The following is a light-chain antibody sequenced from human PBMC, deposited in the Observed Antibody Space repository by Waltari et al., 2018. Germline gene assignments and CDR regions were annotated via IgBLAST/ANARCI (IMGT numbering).Light chain of an antibody. J-gene: IGKJ1*01. CDR3: QQYRTYSGS. CDR2: KGS. CDR1: QGIDTW. V-gene: IGKV1-5*03. Sequence: DIQLTQSPSTLSASVGDRVTITCRAGQGIDTWLAWYQQKPGKPPKLLMSKGSSLQSGVPSRFSGSGSGTHFTLTISGLQPEDFGTYYCQQYRTYSGSFGQGTKVEI.